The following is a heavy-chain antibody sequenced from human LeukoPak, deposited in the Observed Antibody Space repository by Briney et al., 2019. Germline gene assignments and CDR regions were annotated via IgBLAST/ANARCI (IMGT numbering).Heavy chain of an antibody. V-gene: IGHV3-7*01. CDR1: GFTFSSYW. D-gene: IGHD3-22*01. CDR3: ARGDDSGYYDYFDY. J-gene: IGHJ4*02. Sequence: GGSLRLSCTASGFTFSSYWMTWVRQAPGKGLEWVANIKQDGSEKYYVDSVKGRFTISRDNAKNSLYLQMNSLRAEDTAVYYCARGDDSGYYDYFDYWGQGALVTVSS. CDR2: IKQDGSEK.